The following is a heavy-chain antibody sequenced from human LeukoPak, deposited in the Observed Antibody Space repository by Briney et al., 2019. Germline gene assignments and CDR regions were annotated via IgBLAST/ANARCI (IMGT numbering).Heavy chain of an antibody. D-gene: IGHD4-17*01. CDR3: ARLGTTVTPN. CDR2: IYYSGST. Sequence: SETLSLTCTVSGGSISSSSYYWGWIRQPPGKGLEWIGSIYYSGSTYYNPSLKSRVTISVDTSKNQFSLKLSSVTAADTAVYYCARLGTTVTPNWGQGTLVTVSS. V-gene: IGHV4-39*01. CDR1: GGSISSSSYY. J-gene: IGHJ4*02.